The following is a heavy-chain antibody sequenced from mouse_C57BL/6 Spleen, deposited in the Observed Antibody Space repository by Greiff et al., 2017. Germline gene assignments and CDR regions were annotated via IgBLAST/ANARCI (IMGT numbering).Heavy chain of an antibody. CDR2: IHPNSGST. D-gene: IGHD1-1*01. J-gene: IGHJ1*03. Sequence: QVQLQQSGAELVKPGASVKLSCKASGYTFTSYWMHWVKQRPGQGLEWIGMIHPNSGSTNYNEKFKSKATLTVDKSSSTAYMQLSSLTSEDSAVYYCARDIYYGSSYGYFDVWGTGTTVTVSS. V-gene: IGHV1-64*01. CDR3: ARDIYYGSSYGYFDV. CDR1: GYTFTSYW.